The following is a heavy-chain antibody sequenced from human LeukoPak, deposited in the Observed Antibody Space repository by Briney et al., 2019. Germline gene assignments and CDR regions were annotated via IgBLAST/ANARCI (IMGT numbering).Heavy chain of an antibody. CDR3: ARGTGDYYDSSGYYY. Sequence: GASVKVSCKASGYTFTSYDINWVRPATAQGLEWMGWMNPNSGNTGYAQKFQGRVTMTRNTSISTAYMELSSLRSEDTAVYCCARGTGDYYDSSGYYYWGQGTLVTVSS. CDR1: GYTFTSYD. V-gene: IGHV1-8*01. J-gene: IGHJ4*02. D-gene: IGHD3-22*01. CDR2: MNPNSGNT.